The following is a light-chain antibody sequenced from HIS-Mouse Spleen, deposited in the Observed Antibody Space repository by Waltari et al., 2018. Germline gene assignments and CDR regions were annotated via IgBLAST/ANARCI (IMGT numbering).Light chain of an antibody. V-gene: IGLV1-47*01. CDR3: AAWDDSLSGRV. Sequence: QSVLTQPPSASGTPGQPVTTSCSGSSSNIGSNYVYSYQQVPGTAPKLLIYGNNHRPSGVPDRFSGSKSGTSASLAISGLRSEDEADYYCAAWDDSLSGRVFGGGTKLTVL. J-gene: IGLJ3*02. CDR2: GNN. CDR1: SSNIGSNY.